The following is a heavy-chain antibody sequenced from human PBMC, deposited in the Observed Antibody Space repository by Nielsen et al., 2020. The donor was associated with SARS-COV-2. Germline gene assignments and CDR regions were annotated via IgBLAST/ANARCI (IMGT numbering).Heavy chain of an antibody. CDR3: AKDDVVRGDAYDI. Sequence: LTCAASGFTFNIYAMAWVRRAPGRGLEWVSGTSASGASTYYADSVKGRFSISRDNSRNTLYLQMNSLRVEDTAIYFCAKDDVVRGDAYDIWGQGTVVTVSS. CDR1: GFTFNIYA. D-gene: IGHD3-10*01. J-gene: IGHJ3*02. CDR2: TSASGAST. V-gene: IGHV3-23*01.